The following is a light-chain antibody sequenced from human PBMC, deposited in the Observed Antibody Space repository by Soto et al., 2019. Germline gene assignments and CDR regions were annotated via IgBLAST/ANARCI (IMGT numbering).Light chain of an antibody. CDR2: DVS. J-gene: IGLJ2*01. CDR1: TSDVGSYNY. V-gene: IGLV2-14*01. CDR3: SSYTSTTTLLV. Sequence: QSALTQPASVSGSPGQSITISCTGTTSDVGSYNYVSWYQQYSGKAPQLIIYDVSNRPSGVSDRFSGSKSGNTASLTISGLQREEEADYFCSSYTSTTTLLVFGGCTKLTVL.